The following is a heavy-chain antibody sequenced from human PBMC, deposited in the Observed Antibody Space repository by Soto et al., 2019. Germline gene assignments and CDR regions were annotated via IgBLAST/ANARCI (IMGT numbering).Heavy chain of an antibody. CDR1: GVTFTKYA. D-gene: IGHD5-12*01. CDR3: AKRSGFDSGLFDY. CDR2: ISGSGSAT. J-gene: IGHJ4*02. Sequence: PGGSLRLSCAVSGVTFTKYAMSWVRQAPGKGLEWVSAISGSGSATHYADSVKGRFTISRDNSKNTLSLQMNSLRVEDTAIYFCAKRSGFDSGLFDYWGQGTLVTVSS. V-gene: IGHV3-23*01.